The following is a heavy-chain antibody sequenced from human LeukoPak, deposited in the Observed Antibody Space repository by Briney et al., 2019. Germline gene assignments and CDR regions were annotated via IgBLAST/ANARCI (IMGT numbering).Heavy chain of an antibody. CDR2: IKRETDGGTI. Sequence: GGSLRLSCAASGFTLNNAWMSWVRQAPGKGLEWLGRIKRETDGGTIDYAAPVKGRFTISRDDSRNTLYLQMDSLKIEDTAVYYCTTDRYYDNSELQFQHWGQVTLVTVSS. CDR1: GFTLNNAW. CDR3: TTDRYYDNSELQFQH. D-gene: IGHD3-22*01. J-gene: IGHJ1*01. V-gene: IGHV3-15*01.